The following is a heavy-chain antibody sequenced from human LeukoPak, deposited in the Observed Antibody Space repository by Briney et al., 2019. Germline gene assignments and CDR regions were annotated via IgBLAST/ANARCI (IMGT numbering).Heavy chain of an antibody. J-gene: IGHJ4*02. CDR2: IKQDGTEK. V-gene: IGHV3-7*01. D-gene: IGHD4-17*01. Sequence: GGSLRLSCAASGFAFGSTWMTWVRQAPGKGLEWVASIKQDGTEKNYVDFVKGRFTISRDNAKNTLYLQMNSLRAEDTAVYYCAKGGATVIDYWGQGTLVTVSS. CDR1: GFAFGSTW. CDR3: AKGGATVIDY.